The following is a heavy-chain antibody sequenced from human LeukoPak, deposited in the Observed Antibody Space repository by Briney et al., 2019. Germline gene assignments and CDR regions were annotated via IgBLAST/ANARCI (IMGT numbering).Heavy chain of an antibody. V-gene: IGHV1-69*13. CDR3: ASGVTMVRASFSSYYWFDP. CDR1: GVTFSSYA. D-gene: IGHD3-10*01. CDR2: IIPIFGTA. Sequence: ASVKVSCKASGVTFSSYAISWVRQAPGQGLEWMGGIIPIFGTANYAQKFQGRVTITADEATSTAYMELSSLRSEDTAVYYCASGVTMVRASFSSYYWFDPWGQGTLVTVSS. J-gene: IGHJ5*02.